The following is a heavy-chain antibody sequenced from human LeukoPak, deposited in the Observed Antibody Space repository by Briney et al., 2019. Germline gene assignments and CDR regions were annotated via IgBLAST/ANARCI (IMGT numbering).Heavy chain of an antibody. CDR2: INPNSGGT. J-gene: IGHJ4*02. V-gene: IGHV1-2*04. Sequence: ASVKVSCKASGYTFTGYYMHWVRQAPGQGLEWMGWINPNSGGTNYAQKFQGWVTMTRDTSISTAYMELSRLRSDDTAVYYCARAETAAGTVFELYFDYWGQRTLVTVFS. D-gene: IGHD6-13*01. CDR1: GYTFTGYY. CDR3: ARAETAAGTVFELYFDY.